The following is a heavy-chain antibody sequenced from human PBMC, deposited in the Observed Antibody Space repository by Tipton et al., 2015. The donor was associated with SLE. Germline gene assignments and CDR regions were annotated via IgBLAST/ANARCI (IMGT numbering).Heavy chain of an antibody. CDR2: ISGYNGDT. CDR1: GGTFSSYA. CDR3: ARGHLISADF. Sequence: VQLVQSGAEVKKPGASVKVSCKASGGTFSSYAISWVRQAPGQGPEWMGWISGYNGDTYYAQRMQGRVTMTTDTSTSTAYMELKSLRSDDTAVYYCARGHLISADFWGQGTLVTVSS. J-gene: IGHJ4*02. D-gene: IGHD2-15*01. V-gene: IGHV1-18*01.